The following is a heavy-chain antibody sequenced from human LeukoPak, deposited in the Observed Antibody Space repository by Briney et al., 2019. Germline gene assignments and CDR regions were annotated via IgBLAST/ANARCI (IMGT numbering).Heavy chain of an antibody. CDR2: IIPIFHTA. J-gene: IGHJ4*02. CDR1: GGTFSNFG. V-gene: IGHV1-69*13. Sequence: ASVKVSYKASGGTFSNFGISWVRQAPGQGLEWMGGIIPIFHTANYAQKFQGRVTLTADESTSTAYMELTSLRSDDTAVYYCARDPPDYWGQGTLVTVSS. CDR3: ARDPPDY.